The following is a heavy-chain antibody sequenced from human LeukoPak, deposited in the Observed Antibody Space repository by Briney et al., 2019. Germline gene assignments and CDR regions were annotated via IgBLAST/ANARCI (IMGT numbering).Heavy chain of an antibody. V-gene: IGHV1-46*01. J-gene: IGHJ4*02. CDR3: ARASITMVRGVIISLRY. CDR2: INPSGGST. Sequence: ASVKVSCKASGYTFTSYYMHWVRQAPGQGLEWMGIINPSGGSTSYAQKFQGRVTMTRDMSTSTVYMELSSLRSEDTAVYYCARASITMVRGVIISLRYWGQGTLVTVSS. CDR1: GYTFTSYY. D-gene: IGHD3-10*01.